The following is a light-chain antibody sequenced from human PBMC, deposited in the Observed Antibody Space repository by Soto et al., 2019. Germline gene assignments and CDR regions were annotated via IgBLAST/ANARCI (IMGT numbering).Light chain of an antibody. CDR2: DVS. V-gene: IGLV2-14*01. CDR3: SSYTRSSTRYV. J-gene: IGLJ1*01. CDR1: SSDVGGYNY. Sequence: QSALTQPASVSGSPGQSITISCTGTSSDVGGYNYVSWYQQHPGKAPKLMIYDVSNRPSGVSNRFSGSKSGNTASLTISGLQAEDEANYYXSSYTRSSTRYVFGTGTKVTDL.